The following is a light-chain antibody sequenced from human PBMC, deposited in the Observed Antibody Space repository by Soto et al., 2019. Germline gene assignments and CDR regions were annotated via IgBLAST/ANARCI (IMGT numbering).Light chain of an antibody. CDR2: GAS. J-gene: IGKJ5*01. CDR3: QQYNNWLIT. V-gene: IGKV3-15*01. CDR1: QSVSSN. Sequence: VMTQSPATLSVSPGERATLSCRASQSVSSNLAWYQQKPGQAPRLLIYGASTRATGIPARFSGSGSGTEFTLTISSLQSEDFAVYYCQQYNNWLITFGQGTRLE.